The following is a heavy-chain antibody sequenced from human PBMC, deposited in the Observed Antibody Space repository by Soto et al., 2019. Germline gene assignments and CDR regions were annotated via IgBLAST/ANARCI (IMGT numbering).Heavy chain of an antibody. D-gene: IGHD2-8*01. V-gene: IGHV1-18*04. J-gene: IGHJ6*02. CDR3: AREDCTNGVCYYGMDV. CDR2: ISAYNGNT. Sequence: ASVKVSCKASGYTFTSYGISWVRQAPGQGLEWMGWISAYNGNTNYAQKLQGRVTMTTDTSTSTAYMELRSLRSDVTAVYYCAREDCTNGVCYYGMDVWGQGTTVTVSS. CDR1: GYTFTSYG.